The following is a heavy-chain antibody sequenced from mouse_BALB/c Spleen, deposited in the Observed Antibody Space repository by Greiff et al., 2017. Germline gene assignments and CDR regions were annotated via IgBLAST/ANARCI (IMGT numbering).Heavy chain of an antibody. Sequence: VNVVESGPGLVAPSQSLSITCTVSGFSLTGYGVNWVRQPPGKGLEWLGMIWGDGSTDYNSALKSRLSISKDNSKSQVFLKMNSLQTDDTARYYCATLYYGNYAAWFAYWGQGTLVTVSA. CDR3: ATLYYGNYAAWFAY. D-gene: IGHD2-1*01. V-gene: IGHV2-6-7*01. CDR2: IWGDGST. J-gene: IGHJ3*01. CDR1: GFSLTGYG.